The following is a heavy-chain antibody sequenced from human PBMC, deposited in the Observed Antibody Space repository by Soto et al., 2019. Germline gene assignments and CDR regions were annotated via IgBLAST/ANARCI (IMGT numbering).Heavy chain of an antibody. V-gene: IGHV1-69*06. CDR1: GGTFSSYA. Sequence: QVQLVQSGAEVKKPGSSVKVSCKASGGTFSSYAISWVRQAPGQGLEWMGGLIPIFGTANYAQKFQGRVTITADKSTSTAYMELSSLRCVETAVYSCERVLYFSGSGSDYRCGWFDPWGQGTLVTVSS. D-gene: IGHD3-10*01. CDR3: ERVLYFSGSGSDYRCGWFDP. CDR2: LIPIFGTA. J-gene: IGHJ5*02.